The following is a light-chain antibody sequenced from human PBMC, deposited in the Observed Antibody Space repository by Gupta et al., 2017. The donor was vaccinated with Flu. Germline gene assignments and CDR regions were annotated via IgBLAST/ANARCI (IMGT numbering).Light chain of an antibody. J-gene: IGLJ6*01. V-gene: IGLV1-40*01. CDR1: GANHD. Sequence: QSVLTQPPSVSGAPGQRVTISCTGSGANHDVHWYQQLPGTDPKLLIYGNSFRPSGVPDRFSGSKSGTSASLVIAGLQAEDEGDYYCQSYDSGLSVFVFGGGTKVTV. CDR2: GNS. CDR3: QSYDSGLSVFV.